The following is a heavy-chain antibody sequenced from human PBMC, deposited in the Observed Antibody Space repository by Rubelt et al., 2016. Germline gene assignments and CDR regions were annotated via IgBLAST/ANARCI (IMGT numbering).Heavy chain of an antibody. V-gene: IGHV1-18*01. CDR3: ARDLPPFRRYNWNFPLDY. D-gene: IGHD1-7*01. Sequence: QVQLVQSGAEVKKPGASVKVSCKASGYTFTSYGISWVRQAPGQGLEWMGWISAYNGNTNYAQKRQGGGTRTTDTSTSTAYMERRSLRSDDTAVYYCARDLPPFRRYNWNFPLDYWGQGTLVTVSS. CDR2: ISAYNGNT. J-gene: IGHJ4*02. CDR1: GYTFTSYG.